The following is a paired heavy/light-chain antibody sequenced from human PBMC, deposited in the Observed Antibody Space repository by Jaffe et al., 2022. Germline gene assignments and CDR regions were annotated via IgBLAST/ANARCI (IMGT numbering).Heavy chain of an antibody. Sequence: QVQLVQSGAEVKKPGSSVKVSCKASGGTFSSYAISWVRQAPGQGLEWMGGIIPIFGTANYAQKFQGRVTITTDESTSTAYMELSSLRSEDTAVYYCARLVRRDGYNLPYFDYWGQGTLVTVSS. V-gene: IGHV1-69*05. CDR3: ARLVRRDGYNLPYFDY. J-gene: IGHJ4*02. CDR2: IIPIFGTA. CDR1: GGTFSSYA. D-gene: IGHD5-12*01.
Light chain of an antibody. J-gene: IGKJ5*01. V-gene: IGKV1-13*02. CDR1: QGISSA. Sequence: AIQLTQSPSSLSASVGDRVTITCRASQGISSALAWYQQKPGKAPKLLIYDASSLESGVPSRFSGSGSGTDFTLTISSLQPEDFATYYCQQFNSYLFTFGQGTRLEIK. CDR3: QQFNSYLFT. CDR2: DAS.